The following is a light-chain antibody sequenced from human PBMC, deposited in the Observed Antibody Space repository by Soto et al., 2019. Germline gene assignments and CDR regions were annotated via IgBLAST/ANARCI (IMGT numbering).Light chain of an antibody. Sequence: DIHMTQSPSSLSASVGDRVTITCQASQDINKNLIWYQQKPGKAPKLLIYDASDLETGVPSRFSGSGSRTGFTFTISSLQPEDFATYYCQQYESLPLIFGQGTRLEIK. CDR2: DAS. J-gene: IGKJ5*01. CDR3: QQYESLPLI. V-gene: IGKV1-33*01. CDR1: QDINKN.